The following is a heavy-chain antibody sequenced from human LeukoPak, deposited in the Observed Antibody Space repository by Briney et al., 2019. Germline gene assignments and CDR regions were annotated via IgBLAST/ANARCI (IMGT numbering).Heavy chain of an antibody. D-gene: IGHD6-13*01. CDR3: AKGSRSSSWYYYYYMDV. V-gene: IGHV3-23*01. Sequence: PGGSLRLSCAASGFTFSSYAMSWVRQAPGKGLEWVSAISGSGGSTYYADSVKGRFTISRDNSKNTLYLRMNSLRAEDTAVYYCAKGSRSSSWYYYYYMDVWGKGTTVTVSS. CDR2: ISGSGGST. CDR1: GFTFSSYA. J-gene: IGHJ6*03.